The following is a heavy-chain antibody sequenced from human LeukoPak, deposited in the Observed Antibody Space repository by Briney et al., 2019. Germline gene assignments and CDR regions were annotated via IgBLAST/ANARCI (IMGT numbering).Heavy chain of an antibody. CDR3: ARDQESSYGPCVDY. CDR2: IIPILGIA. D-gene: IGHD5-18*01. V-gene: IGHV1-69*04. J-gene: IGHJ4*02. Sequence: SVKVSCKASGYTFTSYGISWVRQAPGQGLEWMGRIIPILGIANYAQKFQGRVTITADKSTSTAYMELSSLRSEDTAVYYCARDQESSYGPCVDYWAREPWSPSPQ. CDR1: GYTFTSYG.